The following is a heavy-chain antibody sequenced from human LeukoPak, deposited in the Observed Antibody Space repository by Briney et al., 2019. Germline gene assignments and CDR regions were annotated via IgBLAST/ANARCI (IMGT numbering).Heavy chain of an antibody. V-gene: IGHV4-31*03. CDR2: IYYSGST. D-gene: IGHD5-18*01. Sequence: SETLSLTCTVSGVSISSGGYYWSWIRQHPGKGLEWIGYIYYSGSTYYNPSLKSRVTISVDTSKNQFSLKLSSVTAADTAVYYCASFVDTAMVTTNYYYYYGMDVWGQGTTVTVSS. CDR1: GVSISSGGYY. CDR3: ASFVDTAMVTTNYYYYYGMDV. J-gene: IGHJ6*02.